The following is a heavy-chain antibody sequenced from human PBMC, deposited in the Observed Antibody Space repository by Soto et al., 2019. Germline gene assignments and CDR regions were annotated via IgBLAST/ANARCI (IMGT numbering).Heavy chain of an antibody. Sequence: SETLSLTCAVYGGSFSGYYWSWIRQPPGKGLEWIGEINHSGSTNYNPSLKSRVTISVDTSKNQFSLKLSSVTAADTAVYYCARVRLLTRIAARPFGWFDPWGQGTLVTVSS. CDR3: ARVRLLTRIAARPFGWFDP. D-gene: IGHD6-6*01. J-gene: IGHJ5*02. V-gene: IGHV4-34*01. CDR1: GGSFSGYY. CDR2: INHSGST.